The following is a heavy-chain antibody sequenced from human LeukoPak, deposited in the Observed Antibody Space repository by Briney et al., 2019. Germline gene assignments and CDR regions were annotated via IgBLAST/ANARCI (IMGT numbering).Heavy chain of an antibody. V-gene: IGHV1-8*01. D-gene: IGHD3-3*01. CDR3: ARDRGEWSQEYFDY. J-gene: IGHJ4*02. CDR2: MNPNSGNT. Sequence: GASVKVSCKASGYTFTSYDINWVRQATGQGLEWMGWMNPNSGNTGYAQKFQGRVTMTRNTSISTAYMELSSLRSEDTAVYYCARDRGEWSQEYFDYWGQGTLVTVSS. CDR1: GYTFTSYD.